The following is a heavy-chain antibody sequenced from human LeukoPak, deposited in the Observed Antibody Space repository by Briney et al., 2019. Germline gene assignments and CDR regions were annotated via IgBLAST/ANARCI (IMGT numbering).Heavy chain of an antibody. D-gene: IGHD4-23*01. CDR2: ISSSSSTI. CDR1: GFTFSSYS. CDR3: ARDGMGLRGGGGLDI. J-gene: IGHJ3*02. V-gene: IGHV3-48*01. Sequence: GSLRLSCAASGFTFSSYSMNWVRQAPGEGLEWVSYISSSSSTIYYADSVKGRFTISRGNAKNSLYLQMNSLRAEDTAVYYCARDGMGLRGGGGLDIWGHGTMVTASS.